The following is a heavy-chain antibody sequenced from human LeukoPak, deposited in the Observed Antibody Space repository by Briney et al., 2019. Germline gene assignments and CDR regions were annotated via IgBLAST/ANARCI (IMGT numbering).Heavy chain of an antibody. CDR3: ARDSSDILTGYYHF. V-gene: IGHV1-2*02. D-gene: IGHD3-9*01. CDR2: INPKSGRT. CDR1: GYTFNDYY. Sequence: RASVKVSCKTSGYTFNDYYLHWVRQAPGQGLEWMGWINPKSGRTNYAPKFQGRVTLTTDTSISTAYMELSSLISGDTALYYCARDSSDILTGYYHFWGQGTLVTVSS. J-gene: IGHJ4*02.